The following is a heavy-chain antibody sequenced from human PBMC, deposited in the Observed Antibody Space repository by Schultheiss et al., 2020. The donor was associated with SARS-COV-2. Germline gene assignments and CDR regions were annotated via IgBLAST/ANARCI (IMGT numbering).Heavy chain of an antibody. V-gene: IGHV3-21*01. CDR2: ISSSSSYI. D-gene: IGHD1-1*01. J-gene: IGHJ4*02. CDR1: GFTFSSYS. Sequence: GGSLRLSCAASGFTFSSYSMNWVRQAPGKGLEWVSSISSSSSYIYYADSVKGRFTISRDNAKNSLYLQMNSLRAEDTAVYYCARDASDNWYSLIGYFDYWGQGTLVTVSS. CDR3: ARDASDNWYSLIGYFDY.